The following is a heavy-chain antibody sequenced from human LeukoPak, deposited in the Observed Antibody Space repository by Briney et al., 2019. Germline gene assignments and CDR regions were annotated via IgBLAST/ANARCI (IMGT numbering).Heavy chain of an antibody. Sequence: ASVKVSCKASGYTFTDYSMHWVRQAPGQGLEWLGWINPNSGGTNYAQNFQGRVTMTSDTSISTAYMELSRVRSDDTAVYSCARALVITPLHCFDNCGQGTLGTVSS. D-gene: IGHD2/OR15-2a*01. CDR3: ARALVITPLHCFDN. CDR1: GYTFTDYS. J-gene: IGHJ4*02. V-gene: IGHV1-2*02. CDR2: INPNSGGT.